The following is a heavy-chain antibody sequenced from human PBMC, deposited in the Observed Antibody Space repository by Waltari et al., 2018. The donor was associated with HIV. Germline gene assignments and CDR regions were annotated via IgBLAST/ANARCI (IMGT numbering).Heavy chain of an antibody. J-gene: IGHJ4*02. V-gene: IGHV4-34*01. Sequence: QVQIQQWGARLLKPSETLSLTCGLYGGSSSPYHWTWVRQAPGRGLGWIGEVPTSGRTNYSPSLKSRLSISLDKSKNSFSLTLNSVSAADTAVYFCGRGTQAAWELVGHWGQGILITVSS. CDR3: GRGTQAAWELVGH. D-gene: IGHD3-10*01. CDR2: VPTSGRT. CDR1: GGSSSPYH.